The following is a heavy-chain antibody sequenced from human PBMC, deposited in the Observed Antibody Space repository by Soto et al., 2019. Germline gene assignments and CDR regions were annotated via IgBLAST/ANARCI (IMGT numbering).Heavy chain of an antibody. CDR2: ISGPSIYI. Sequence: EVQLVESGGGLVKPGGSLRLSCVASGFTFSGYSINWVRQAPGKGLEWVSYISGPSIYIYYADSVKGRFTISRDNAKSAVYRQMTSLRDEDTAVYYCARGFRNGFNVWGQGTTVSVSS. D-gene: IGHD2-8*01. CDR1: GFTFSGYS. V-gene: IGHV3-21*01. J-gene: IGHJ6*02. CDR3: ARGFRNGFNV.